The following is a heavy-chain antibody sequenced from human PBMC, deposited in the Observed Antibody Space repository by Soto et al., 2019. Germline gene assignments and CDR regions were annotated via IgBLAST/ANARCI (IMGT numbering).Heavy chain of an antibody. CDR1: GFTFSYYN. Sequence: LRLSCAASGFTFSYYNMNWVRQAPGKGLEWVSFISSGSEYRYYADSVKGRFNISRDNAKNSLYLQLNSLRAEDTAVYYCTRDRQLVQDWFDPWGQGTLVTVS. CDR3: TRDRQLVQDWFDP. D-gene: IGHD6-13*01. V-gene: IGHV3-21*01. J-gene: IGHJ5*02. CDR2: ISSGSEYR.